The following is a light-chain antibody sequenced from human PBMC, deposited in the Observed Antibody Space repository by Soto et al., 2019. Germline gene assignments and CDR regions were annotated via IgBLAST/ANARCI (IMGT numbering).Light chain of an antibody. CDR1: ATDVGGYEY. CDR3: SSFAGANIWV. J-gene: IGLJ3*02. CDR2: EVN. V-gene: IGLV2-8*01. Sequence: QSALTQPPSASGSPGQSVTISCTGSATDVGGYEYVSWYQQHPGKSPHLIIFEVNKRPSGVPNRFSGSKSGNTASLTVSALQADDEASYYCSSFAGANIWVFGGGTKVTVL.